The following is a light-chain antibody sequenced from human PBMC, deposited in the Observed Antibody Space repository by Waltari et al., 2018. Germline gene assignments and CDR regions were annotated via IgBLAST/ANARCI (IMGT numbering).Light chain of an antibody. CDR1: ELADKY. V-gene: IGLV3-25*03. J-gene: IGLJ2*01. Sequence: SPGLTQPPSVSVSPGQTAIITCSGAELADKYTYWFQQKSGQAPVVVIRRNTGRPSGITERFSASDSGTTGTLVISGVQAEDEADYYCQSADDSGNHVLFGGGTRLTVL. CDR3: QSADDSGNHVL. CDR2: RNT.